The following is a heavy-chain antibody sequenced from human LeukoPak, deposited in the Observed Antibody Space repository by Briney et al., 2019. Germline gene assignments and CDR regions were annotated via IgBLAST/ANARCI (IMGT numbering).Heavy chain of an antibody. Sequence: GSLRLSCAASGFTVSSNYMSWIRQPAGKGLEWIGRIYTSGSTNYNPSLKSRVTISVDTSKNQFSLKLSSVTAADTAVYYCARGPTYFDYWGQGTLVTVSS. J-gene: IGHJ4*02. D-gene: IGHD4-11*01. V-gene: IGHV4-4*07. CDR1: GFTVSSNY. CDR2: IYTSGST. CDR3: ARGPTYFDY.